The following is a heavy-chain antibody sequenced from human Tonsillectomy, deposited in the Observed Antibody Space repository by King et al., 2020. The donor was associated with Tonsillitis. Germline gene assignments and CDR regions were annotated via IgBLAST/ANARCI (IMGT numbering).Heavy chain of an antibody. CDR2: IYHSGST. CDR3: GAASGADACDI. D-gene: IGHD1-1*01. CDR1: GYSISSGYY. Sequence: LQLQESGPGLVKPSETLSLTCAVSGYSISSGYYWGWIRQPPGKGLEWIGNIYHSGSTYYNPSLKSRVTISVDPSKNQFSLKLSSVTAEDTAVYYCGAASGADACDIWGQGTMVTVSS. V-gene: IGHV4-38-2*01. J-gene: IGHJ3*02.